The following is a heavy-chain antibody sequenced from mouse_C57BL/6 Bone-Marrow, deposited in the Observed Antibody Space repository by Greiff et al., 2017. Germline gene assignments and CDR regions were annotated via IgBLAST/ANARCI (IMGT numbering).Heavy chain of an antibody. V-gene: IGHV1-55*01. J-gene: IGHJ4*01. CDR2: IYPGSGST. CDR1: GYTFTSYW. CDR3: AGGWFQALYAMDY. Sequence: QVQLQQPGAELVKPGASVKMSCKASGYTFTSYWITWVKQRPGQGLEWIGDIYPGSGSTNYNEKFKSKATLTVDTSSSTAYMQLSSLTSEDSAVYYCAGGWFQALYAMDYWGQGTSVTVSS. D-gene: IGHD1-1*02.